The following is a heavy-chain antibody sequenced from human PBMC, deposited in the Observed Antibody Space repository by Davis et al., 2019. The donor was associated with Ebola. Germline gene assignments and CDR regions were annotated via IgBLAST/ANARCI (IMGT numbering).Heavy chain of an antibody. CDR3: ARGFHFGVVTFFDN. Sequence: MPSETLSLTCAVYGGSFSGYYWSWIRQPPGKGLEWIGEINHSGSTNYNPSLKSRVTISVDTSKNQFSLKLSSVTAADTAVYYCARGFHFGVVTFFDNWGQGNLVTVSA. V-gene: IGHV4-34*01. J-gene: IGHJ4*02. D-gene: IGHD3-3*01. CDR1: GGSFSGYY. CDR2: INHSGST.